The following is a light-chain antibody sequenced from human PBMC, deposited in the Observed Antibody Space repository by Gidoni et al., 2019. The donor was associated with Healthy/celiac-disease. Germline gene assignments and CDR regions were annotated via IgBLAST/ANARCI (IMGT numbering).Light chain of an antibody. CDR2: GNS. V-gene: IGLV1-40*01. J-gene: IGLJ1*01. CDR3: QSYDSSLSGYV. CDR1: SSNIGAVYD. Sequence: QSVLTQPPSVSGAPGQRVTISCTGSSSNIGAVYDVHWYQQLPGTAPKRLIYGNSNRPSGVPDRFSGSKSGTSASLAITGLQAEDEADYYCQSYDSSLSGYVFGTGTKVTVL.